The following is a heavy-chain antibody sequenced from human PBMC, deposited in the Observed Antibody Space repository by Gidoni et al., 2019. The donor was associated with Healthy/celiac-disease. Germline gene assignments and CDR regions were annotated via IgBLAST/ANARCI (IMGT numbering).Heavy chain of an antibody. CDR1: GFTVSSYA. CDR2: ISYDGSNK. V-gene: IGHV3-30-3*01. J-gene: IGHJ4*02. CDR3: ARIPGGYYDSSGYYRDFGY. Sequence: QVQLVESGGGVVQPGRSLGRPCAASGFTVSSYAMPRVRQAPGRGLEWVAVISYDGSNKDYADSVKGRFTIPRDNSKNTLYLQMNSLRAEDTAVYYCARIPGGYYDSSGYYRDFGYWGQGTLVPVSS. D-gene: IGHD3-22*01.